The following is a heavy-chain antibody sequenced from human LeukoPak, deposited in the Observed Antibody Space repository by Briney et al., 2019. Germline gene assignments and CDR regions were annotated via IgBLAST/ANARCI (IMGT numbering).Heavy chain of an antibody. CDR3: SAADTRGYYFDY. V-gene: IGHV1-24*01. CDR2: FDPEDGET. Sequence: ASVKVSCKVSGYTVTELSMHWVRQAPGKGLEWMGGFDPEDGETIYAQKFQGRVTMTEDTSTDTAYMELSSLRSEDTAVYYCSAADTRGYYFDYWGQGTLVTVSS. J-gene: IGHJ4*02. CDR1: GYTVTELS.